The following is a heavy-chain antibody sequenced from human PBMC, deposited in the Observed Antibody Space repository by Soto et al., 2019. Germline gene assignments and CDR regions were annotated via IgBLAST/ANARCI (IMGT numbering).Heavy chain of an antibody. CDR1: GFTFDDYA. Sequence: EVQLVESGGGLVQPGRSLRLSCAASGFTFDDYAMHWVRQAPGQGLEWVSGISWNSGSIGYADSVKGRFTISRDNARNCMSLQMNSLGAGDTALYYCARDRGLVLSYCFDYWGQGTMFIGSS. J-gene: IGHJ4*02. CDR3: ARDRGLVLSYCFDY. D-gene: IGHD6-19*01. V-gene: IGHV3-9*01. CDR2: ISWNSGSI.